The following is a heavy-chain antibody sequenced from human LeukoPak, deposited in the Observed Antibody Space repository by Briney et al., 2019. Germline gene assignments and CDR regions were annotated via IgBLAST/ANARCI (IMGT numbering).Heavy chain of an antibody. V-gene: IGHV1-2*02. J-gene: IGHJ4*02. CDR2: INPNSGGT. D-gene: IGHD3-22*01. CDR3: ARVDYYDSSGYYDY. CDR1: GYTFTGYY. Sequence: ASVKVSCKASGYTFTGYYMHWVRQAPGQGLGWMGWINPNSGGTNYAQKFQGRVTMTRDTSISTAYMELSRLRSDDTAVYYCARVDYYDSSGYYDYWGQGTLVTVSS.